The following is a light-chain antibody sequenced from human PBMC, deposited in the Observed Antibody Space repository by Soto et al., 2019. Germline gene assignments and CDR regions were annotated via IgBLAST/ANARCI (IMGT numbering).Light chain of an antibody. CDR1: HSVSSS. CDR3: HQYNNWPRT. CDR2: SGS. J-gene: IGKJ1*01. V-gene: IGKV3-15*01. Sequence: EIVMTQSPATLSLSPGERTTLSCWASHSVSSSLAWYQHKPGQAPRLLIYSGSVRATGIPARFSGSGSGTNFTLTISSLQSGDFAIYYCHQYNNWPRTFGQGTKVDI.